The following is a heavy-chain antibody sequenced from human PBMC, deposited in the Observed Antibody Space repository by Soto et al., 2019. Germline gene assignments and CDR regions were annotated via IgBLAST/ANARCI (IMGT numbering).Heavy chain of an antibody. CDR3: AKDGGSTMVRRYYYYYGMDV. Sequence: SLRLSCAASGFTFSSYGMHWVRQAPGKGLEWVAVISYDGSNKYYADSVKGRFTISRDNSKNTLYLQMNSLRAEDTAVYYCAKDGGSTMVRRYYYYYGMDVWGQGTTVTVSS. CDR2: ISYDGSNK. V-gene: IGHV3-30*18. J-gene: IGHJ6*02. D-gene: IGHD3-10*01. CDR1: GFTFSSYG.